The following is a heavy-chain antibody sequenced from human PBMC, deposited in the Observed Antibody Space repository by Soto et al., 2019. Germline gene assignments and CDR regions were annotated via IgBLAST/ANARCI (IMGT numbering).Heavy chain of an antibody. Sequence: SETLSLTCTVSGGSISNYYWSWIRKRAGKGLEWIGRIYTSGSIDYNPSLKSRVTIWIDTSKNQFSLKVTSMTAADTAVYYCARERREEIHDGYDIDYWGQGNLVTGSS. CDR2: IYTSGSI. CDR3: ARERREEIHDGYDIDY. D-gene: IGHD5-12*01. J-gene: IGHJ4*02. CDR1: GGSISNYY. V-gene: IGHV4-4*07.